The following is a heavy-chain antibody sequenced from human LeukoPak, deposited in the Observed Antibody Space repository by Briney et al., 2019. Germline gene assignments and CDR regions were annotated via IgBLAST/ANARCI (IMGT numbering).Heavy chain of an antibody. D-gene: IGHD4-11*01. CDR3: VRLDYNNYVKDDY. CDR1: GYSISGGYY. V-gene: IGHV4-38-2*02. Sequence: PSETLSLTCTVSGYSISGGYYWGWIRQPPGKGLEWIASMYHSGSTYYNPSLRSRVTISVDTSKNQVSLKLSSVTAADTAVYYCVRLDYNNYVKDDYWGQGTLVIVSS. CDR2: MYHSGST. J-gene: IGHJ4*01.